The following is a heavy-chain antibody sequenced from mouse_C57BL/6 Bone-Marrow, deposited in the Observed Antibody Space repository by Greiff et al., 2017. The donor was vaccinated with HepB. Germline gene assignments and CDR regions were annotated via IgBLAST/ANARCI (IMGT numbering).Heavy chain of an antibody. CDR1: GYTFTSYW. Sequence: QVQLQQPGAELVRPGTSVKLSCKASGYTFTSYWMNWVKQRPGQGLEWIGVIDPSDSYTNYNQKFKGKATLTVDTSSSTAYMQLSSLTSEDSAVYYCARKGLGYYYAMDYWGQGTSVTVSS. CDR2: IDPSDSYT. D-gene: IGHD2-2*01. CDR3: ARKGLGYYYAMDY. J-gene: IGHJ4*01. V-gene: IGHV1-59*01.